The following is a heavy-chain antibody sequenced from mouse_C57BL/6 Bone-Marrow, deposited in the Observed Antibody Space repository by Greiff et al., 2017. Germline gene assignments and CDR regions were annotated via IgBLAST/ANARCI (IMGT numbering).Heavy chain of an antibody. Sequence: VQLQESGPELVKPGASVKISCKASGYSFTDYNMNWVTQSHGKSLEWIGVINPHYGTTSYNQKFKGKATLTVDNSSSTAYMQLNSLTSEDSAVYYCARGYYDGNDWFAYWGQGTLVTVSA. D-gene: IGHD1-1*01. CDR2: INPHYGTT. V-gene: IGHV1-39*01. CDR1: GYSFTDYN. J-gene: IGHJ3*01. CDR3: ARGYYDGNDWFAY.